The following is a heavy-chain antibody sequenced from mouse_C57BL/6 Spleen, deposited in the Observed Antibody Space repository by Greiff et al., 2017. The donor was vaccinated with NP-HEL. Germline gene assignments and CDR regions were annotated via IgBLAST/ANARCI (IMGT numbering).Heavy chain of an antibody. Sequence: QVQLQQPGAELVRPGTSVKLSCKASGYTFTSYWLHWVKQRPGQGLEWIGVIDPSDSYTNYNQKFKGKATLTVDTSSSTAYMQLSSLTSEDSAVYYCARRVYYGISYAMDYWGQGTSVTVSS. D-gene: IGHD2-1*01. J-gene: IGHJ4*01. CDR3: ARRVYYGISYAMDY. CDR1: GYTFTSYW. CDR2: IDPSDSYT. V-gene: IGHV1-59*01.